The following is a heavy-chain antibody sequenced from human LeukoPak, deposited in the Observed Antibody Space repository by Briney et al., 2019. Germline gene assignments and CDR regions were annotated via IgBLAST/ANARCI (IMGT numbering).Heavy chain of an antibody. V-gene: IGHV4-59*01. CDR3: AREWSGFDF. Sequence: SETLSLTCTVSGGSISSYYWSCIRQPPGKGLEWIGYIYYSGSTNYNPSLKSRVTISVDTSKNQFSLRLISVTAADTAVYYCAREWSGFDFWGQGIMVTVSS. CDR1: GGSISSYY. CDR2: IYYSGST. J-gene: IGHJ3*01. D-gene: IGHD2-15*01.